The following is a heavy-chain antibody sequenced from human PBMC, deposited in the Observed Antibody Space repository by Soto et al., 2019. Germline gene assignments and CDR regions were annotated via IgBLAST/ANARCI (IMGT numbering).Heavy chain of an antibody. CDR1: GFSLTTGGVG. CDR3: IYRRASWDYHGMDV. CDR2: IYWNDDR. V-gene: IGHV2-5*01. D-gene: IGHD2-21*01. Sequence: QFTLKESGPTLVKPTQTLTLTCTLSGFSLTTGGVGVGWIRQPPGRPLEWLAVIYWNDDRRRSPYLENRLTITKDTSKNQVVLTMTNMDPVDTATYYCIYRRASWDYHGMDVWGQGTPVTVSS. J-gene: IGHJ6*02.